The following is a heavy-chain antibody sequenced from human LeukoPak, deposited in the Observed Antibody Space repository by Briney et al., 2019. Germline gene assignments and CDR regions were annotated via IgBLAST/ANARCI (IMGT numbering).Heavy chain of an antibody. CDR2: ISGSGGST. Sequence: GGSLRLSCAASGFTFSSYAMSWVRQAPGKGLEWVSAISGSGGSTYHADSVKGRFTISRDNSKNTLYLQMNSLRAEDTAVYYCANPHYYDSSGYSNNDAFDIWGQGTMVTVSS. CDR3: ANPHYYDSSGYSNNDAFDI. V-gene: IGHV3-23*01. CDR1: GFTFSSYA. J-gene: IGHJ3*02. D-gene: IGHD3-22*01.